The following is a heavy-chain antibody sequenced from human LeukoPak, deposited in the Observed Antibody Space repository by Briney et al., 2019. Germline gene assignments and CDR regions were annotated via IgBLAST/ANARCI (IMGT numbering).Heavy chain of an antibody. Sequence: SETLSLTCAAYGGSFSGYYWSWIRQPPGKGLELIGEIKHSGSTNYNPSLKSRVTISVDTSKNQFSLKMSAVTAADTAVYYCASLPRIAAPNWGQGTLVTVSS. CDR2: IKHSGST. V-gene: IGHV4-34*01. CDR3: ASLPRIAAPN. D-gene: IGHD6-13*01. J-gene: IGHJ4*02. CDR1: GGSFSGYY.